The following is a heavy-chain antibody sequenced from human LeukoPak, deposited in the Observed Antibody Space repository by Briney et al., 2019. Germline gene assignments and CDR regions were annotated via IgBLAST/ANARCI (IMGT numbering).Heavy chain of an antibody. J-gene: IGHJ4*02. CDR1: GFTVSSNY. V-gene: IGHV3-66*01. Sequence: GGSLRLSCAASGFTVSSNYMSWVRQAPGKGREWVSVIYSGGSTYYADSVKGRFTISRDNSKNTLYLQMNSLRAEDTAVYYCAREFSCGGDCYANYWGQETLVTVSS. CDR2: IYSGGST. D-gene: IGHD2-21*02. CDR3: AREFSCGGDCYANY.